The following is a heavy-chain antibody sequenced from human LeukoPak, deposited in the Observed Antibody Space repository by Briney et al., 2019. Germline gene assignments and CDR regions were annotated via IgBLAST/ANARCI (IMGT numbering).Heavy chain of an antibody. CDR1: GYAFTNYG. J-gene: IGHJ4*02. CDR2: ISSNNANT. V-gene: IGHV1-18*01. Sequence: ASVKVSCKASGYAFTNYGISWVRQAPGQGLEWMGWISSNNANTNHIQKLQGRVTMIRDTSTSTAYMELRSLRSADTAVYYCARDHLASGSYSSGERVYWGQGALVIVSS. D-gene: IGHD1-26*01. CDR3: ARDHLASGSYSSGERVY.